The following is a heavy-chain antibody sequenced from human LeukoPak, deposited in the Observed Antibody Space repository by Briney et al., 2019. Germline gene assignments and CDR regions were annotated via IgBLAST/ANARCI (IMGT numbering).Heavy chain of an antibody. Sequence: PGGSLRLSCAASGFTFSSYAMSWVRQAPGKGLEWVSAISGSGGSTYYADSVKGRFTISRDNSKNTLYLQMNSLRAEDTAVYYCAKDLGGWELLGAFDIWAKGQWSPSLQ. V-gene: IGHV3-23*01. CDR1: GFTFSSYA. J-gene: IGHJ3*02. CDR3: AKDLGGWELLGAFDI. CDR2: ISGSGGST. D-gene: IGHD1-26*01.